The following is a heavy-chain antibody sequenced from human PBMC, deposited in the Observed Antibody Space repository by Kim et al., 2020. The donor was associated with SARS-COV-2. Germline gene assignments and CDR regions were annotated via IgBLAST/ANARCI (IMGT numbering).Heavy chain of an antibody. V-gene: IGHV3-23*01. CDR3: AKKGIAAAGKYWYFDL. J-gene: IGHJ2*01. D-gene: IGHD6-13*01. Sequence: SLKGRFTISRDNSKNPLYLQMNSLRAEDTAVYYCAKKGIAAAGKYWYFDLWGRGTLVTVSS.